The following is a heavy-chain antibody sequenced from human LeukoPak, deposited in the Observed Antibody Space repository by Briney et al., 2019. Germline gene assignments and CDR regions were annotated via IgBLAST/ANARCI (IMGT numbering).Heavy chain of an antibody. CDR1: GGSISSGAHY. Sequence: SETLSLTCTVSGGSISSGAHYWNWIRQHPGKGLEWIGYINYSGNTYYNPSLKSRVTISADTSKNQFSLKLSSVTAADAAVYYCARGGSGEGYWGQGTLVTVSA. J-gene: IGHJ4*02. D-gene: IGHD3-10*01. CDR3: ARGGSGEGY. V-gene: IGHV4-31*03. CDR2: INYSGNT.